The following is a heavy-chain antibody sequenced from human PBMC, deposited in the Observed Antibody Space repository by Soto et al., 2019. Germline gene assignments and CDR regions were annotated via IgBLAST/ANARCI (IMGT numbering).Heavy chain of an antibody. CDR1: GDSIRSSSYF. J-gene: IGHJ6*02. D-gene: IGHD3-22*01. Sequence: PSETLSLTCTVSGDSIRSSSYFWAWIRQPPGKGLEWIGSIYYSGSTHYNSSLQSRLTVSLDTARNQFSLRLTSVAAADTALYFCARQDSSGYSLTNALDVWGQGTAVTVSS. CDR2: IYYSGST. CDR3: ARQDSSGYSLTNALDV. V-gene: IGHV4-39*01.